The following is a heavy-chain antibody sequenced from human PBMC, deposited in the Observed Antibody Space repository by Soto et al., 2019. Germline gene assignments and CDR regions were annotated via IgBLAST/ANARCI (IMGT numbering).Heavy chain of an antibody. Sequence: SETLSLTCSVSGGSISSRSYSWGWIRQPPGEGLEWIGTFYYSENTYYNPSLKSRVSISVDTSKNQFSLKLSSVTAADTAVYYCARYSPELWFGELSWFDPWGQGTLVTVSS. D-gene: IGHD3-10*01. V-gene: IGHV4-39*01. J-gene: IGHJ5*02. CDR3: ARYSPELWFGELSWFDP. CDR1: GGSISSRSYS. CDR2: FYYSENT.